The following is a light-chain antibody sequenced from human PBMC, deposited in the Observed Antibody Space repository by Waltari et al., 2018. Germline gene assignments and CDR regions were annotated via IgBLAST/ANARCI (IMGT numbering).Light chain of an antibody. CDR2: AAS. CDR1: QSISNY. V-gene: IGKV1-39*01. Sequence: DIQLTQSQSSLSASVGDRVTITCRASQSISNYLNWYQQKPGKAPKVVISAASSLQSGVPSRFSGSGSGTAFTLTISSLQPEDFATYYCQQCYSTPLTFGGGTKVE. CDR3: QQCYSTPLT. J-gene: IGKJ4*01.